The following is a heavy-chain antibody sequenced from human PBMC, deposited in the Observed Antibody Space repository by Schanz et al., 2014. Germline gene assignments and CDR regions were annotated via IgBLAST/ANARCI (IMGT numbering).Heavy chain of an antibody. CDR2: IYHGGTT. Sequence: QVQLQESGPGLVKPSETLSLTCTVFGDSISNSHWWNWVRQPPGKGLEWIGVIYHGGTTIYNPSLESRVTISIDKSKNQFSVRLTSVTAADTAVYYCAREIESSMIRGVIDWGQGTLVTVSS. J-gene: IGHJ4*02. D-gene: IGHD3-10*01. V-gene: IGHV4-4*02. CDR1: GDSISNSHW. CDR3: AREIESSMIRGVID.